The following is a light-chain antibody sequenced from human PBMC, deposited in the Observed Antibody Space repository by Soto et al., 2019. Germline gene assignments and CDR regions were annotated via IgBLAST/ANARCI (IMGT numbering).Light chain of an antibody. CDR2: AAS. V-gene: IGKV1-39*01. Sequence: DIQMTQSPSSLSASVGDRVTITCRASQSISSYLNWYQQKPGKAPKLLIYAASSLQSGVPSRFSGSGSGTDFTLTISCLQPEDFATYYCQQSYSTLLTFGPGTKVDIK. J-gene: IGKJ3*01. CDR1: QSISSY. CDR3: QQSYSTLLT.